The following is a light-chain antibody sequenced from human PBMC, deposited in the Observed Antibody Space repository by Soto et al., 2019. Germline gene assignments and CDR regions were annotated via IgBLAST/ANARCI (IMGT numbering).Light chain of an antibody. Sequence: EIVMTQSPATLSVSPGERATLSCRASQSITSNLAWYQQKPGQAPRLLIYGASTRATGIPARFSGSGSGTEFTLTISSLEPEYFAVYCCQQYGSSPRITFGQGRRLEI. J-gene: IGKJ5*01. CDR1: QSITSN. V-gene: IGKV3-15*01. CDR2: GAS. CDR3: QQYGSSPRIT.